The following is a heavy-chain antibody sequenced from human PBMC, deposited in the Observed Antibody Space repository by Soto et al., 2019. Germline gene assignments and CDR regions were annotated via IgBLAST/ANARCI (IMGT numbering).Heavy chain of an antibody. CDR1: GYTFTSYG. Sequence: ASVKVSCKASGYTFTSYGISWVRQAPGQGLEWMGWISAYNGNTNYAQKLQGRVIMTTDTSTSTAYMELRSLRSDDTAVYYCARVVAVAGTDYYYYYMDVWGKGTTVTVSS. J-gene: IGHJ6*03. CDR2: ISAYNGNT. V-gene: IGHV1-18*01. D-gene: IGHD6-19*01. CDR3: ARVVAVAGTDYYYYYMDV.